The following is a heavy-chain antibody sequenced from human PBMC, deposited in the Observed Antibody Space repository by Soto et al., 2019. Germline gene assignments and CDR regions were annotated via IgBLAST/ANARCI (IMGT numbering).Heavy chain of an antibody. V-gene: IGHV3-11*06. CDR3: ARYAAEVTTFFDH. CDR1: GFIFNDYY. J-gene: IGHJ4*01. D-gene: IGHD4-17*01. CDR2: ISGSSGSK. Sequence: GGSLRLSCAASGFIFNDYYMSWIRQAPGKGLEWLSNISGSSGSKKYADAGKGRFTISRDNVKKSLYLEMHSLRAEDTAVYYCARYAAEVTTFFDHWGHGSLVTVSS.